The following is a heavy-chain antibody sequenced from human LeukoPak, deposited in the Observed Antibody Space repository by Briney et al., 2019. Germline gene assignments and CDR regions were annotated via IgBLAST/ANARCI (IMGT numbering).Heavy chain of an antibody. CDR3: ARGAAWIQLWRSYYFDY. J-gene: IGHJ4*02. V-gene: IGHV4-34*01. Sequence: PSETLSPTCAVYGGSFSGYYWSWIRQPPGKGLEWIGEINHSGSTNYNPSLKSRVTISVDTSKNQFSLKLSSVTAADTAVYYCARGAAWIQLWRSYYFDYWGQGTLVTVSS. CDR2: INHSGST. D-gene: IGHD5-18*01. CDR1: GGSFSGYY.